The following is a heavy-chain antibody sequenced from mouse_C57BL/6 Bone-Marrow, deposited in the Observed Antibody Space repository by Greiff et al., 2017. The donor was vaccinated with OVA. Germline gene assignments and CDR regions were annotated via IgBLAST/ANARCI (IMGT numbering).Heavy chain of an antibody. D-gene: IGHD2-3*01. CDR1: GYTFTDYY. Sequence: DVKLQESGPVLVKPGASVKMSCKASGYTFTDYYMNWVKQSHGKSLEWIGVINPYNGGTSYNQKFKGKATLTVDKSSSTAYMELNSLTSEDSAVYYCARRVTTDYWGQGTTLTVSS. CDR2: INPYNGGT. V-gene: IGHV1-19*01. J-gene: IGHJ2*01. CDR3: ARRVTTDY.